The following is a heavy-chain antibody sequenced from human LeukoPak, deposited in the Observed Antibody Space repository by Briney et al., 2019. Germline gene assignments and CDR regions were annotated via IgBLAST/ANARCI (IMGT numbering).Heavy chain of an antibody. CDR2: VYYPGAT. J-gene: IGHJ6*02. D-gene: IGHD5-12*01. Sequence: SQTLSLTCTVSGGSITDNYWSWIRQPPGMGLEWIGYVYYPGATNYTPSLKSRVTISMDTSRNQFSLKLNSVTAADTAVYYCTRHVDPYGMDVWGQGTTVIVSS. V-gene: IGHV4-59*08. CDR3: TRHVDPYGMDV. CDR1: GGSITDNY.